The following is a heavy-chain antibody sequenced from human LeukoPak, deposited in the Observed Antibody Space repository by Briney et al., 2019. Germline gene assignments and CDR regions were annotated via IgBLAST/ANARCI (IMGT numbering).Heavy chain of an antibody. CDR2: ISSSSSYI. CDR3: AREARYSSGWRGYYDSSGYSSLDY. CDR1: GFTFSSYS. J-gene: IGHJ4*02. Sequence: GGSLRLSCAASGFTFSSYSMNWVRQAPGKGLEWVSSISSSSSYIYYADSGKGRFTISRDNAKNSLYLQMDSLRAEDTAMYYCAREARYSSGWRGYYDSSGYSSLDYWGQGTLVTVSS. V-gene: IGHV3-21*01. D-gene: IGHD3-22*01.